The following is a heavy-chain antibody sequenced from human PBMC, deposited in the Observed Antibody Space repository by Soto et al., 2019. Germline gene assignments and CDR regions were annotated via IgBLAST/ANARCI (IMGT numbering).Heavy chain of an antibody. D-gene: IGHD2-15*01. Sequence: QVQLQESGSGLVKPSDILSLTCNVSRGSIRSGGYYWGWIRQAPGKGLEWIGYIHYRGRTSYNPSLESRVSISLDTSGHQFSLTLTSVTAADTAVYYCARCRDAFGFASWGQGTLVTVSS. CDR3: ARCRDAFGFAS. J-gene: IGHJ4*02. CDR2: IHYRGRT. V-gene: IGHV4-31*03. CDR1: RGSIRSGGYY.